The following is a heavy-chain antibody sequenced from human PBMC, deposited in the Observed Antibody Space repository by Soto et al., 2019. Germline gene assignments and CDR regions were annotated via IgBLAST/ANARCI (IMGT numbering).Heavy chain of an antibody. CDR3: ALKVVTYYDN. V-gene: IGHV1-46*01. D-gene: IGHD2-21*02. CDR2: INPAGGTT. J-gene: IGHJ4*02. Sequence: QVQLVQSGAEVKKPGASVRISCRASGYSFTSTYVHWVRQAPGQGPEWMGIINPAGGTTYYAQKLQGRLTITSDTSTDTVFMDLNDLTSEDTVVYFCALKVVTYYDNWGQGTLLTVSS. CDR1: GYSFTSTY.